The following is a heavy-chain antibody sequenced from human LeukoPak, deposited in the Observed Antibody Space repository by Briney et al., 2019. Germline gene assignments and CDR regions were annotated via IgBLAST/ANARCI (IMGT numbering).Heavy chain of an antibody. Sequence: GGSLRLSCAASGFTFSSYAMHWVRQAPGKGLEWVAVIWYDGSNKYYADSVKGRFTISRDNSKNTLYLQMNSLRAEDTAVYYCARDRDSSGYYVAYWGQGTLVTVSS. CDR1: GFTFSSYA. D-gene: IGHD3-22*01. CDR3: ARDRDSSGYYVAY. J-gene: IGHJ4*02. V-gene: IGHV3-33*08. CDR2: IWYDGSNK.